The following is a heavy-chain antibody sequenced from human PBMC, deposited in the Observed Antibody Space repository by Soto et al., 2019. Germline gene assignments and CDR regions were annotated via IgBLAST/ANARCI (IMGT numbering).Heavy chain of an antibody. CDR3: ARCDSSGYSFAYYYYGMDV. CDR2: ISYDGSNK. D-gene: IGHD3-22*01. Sequence: VQLLESGGGLVQPGGSLRLSCAASGFTFSGYAMHWVRQAPGKGLEWVAVISYDGSNKYYADSVKGRFTISRDNSKNTLYLQMNSVRAEDTAVYYCARCDSSGYSFAYYYYGMDVWGQGTTVTVSS. CDR1: GFTFSGYA. V-gene: IGHV3-30-3*01. J-gene: IGHJ6*02.